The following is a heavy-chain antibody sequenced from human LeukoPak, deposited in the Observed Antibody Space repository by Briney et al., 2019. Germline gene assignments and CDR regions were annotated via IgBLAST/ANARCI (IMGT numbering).Heavy chain of an antibody. J-gene: IGHJ4*02. CDR2: INQDESKK. CDR1: GFSFSNDW. V-gene: IGHV3-7*03. D-gene: IGHD2-2*01. CDR3: AKDHAYRTDY. Sequence: GGSLRLSCAASGFSFSNDWMCWVRQAPGKGLEWVANINQDESKKYYVDSVKGRFTISRDNAKNSLYLQMSSLRAEDTAVYYCAKDHAYRTDYWGQGTLVTVSS.